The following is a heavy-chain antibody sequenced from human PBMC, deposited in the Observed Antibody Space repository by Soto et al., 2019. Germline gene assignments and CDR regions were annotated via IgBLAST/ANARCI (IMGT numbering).Heavy chain of an antibody. D-gene: IGHD6-19*01. Sequence: EVQLLESGGGLVQPGGSLRLSCAASGFTFSSYAMSWVRQAPGKGLEWVSAISGSGGSTYYADYVKGRFTISRDNSKNTLYLQMNSLRAEDTAVYYCATSTRPGGIGWYFFALDYWGQGTLVTVSS. J-gene: IGHJ4*02. CDR2: ISGSGGST. CDR1: GFTFSSYA. CDR3: ATSTRPGGIGWYFFALDY. V-gene: IGHV3-23*01.